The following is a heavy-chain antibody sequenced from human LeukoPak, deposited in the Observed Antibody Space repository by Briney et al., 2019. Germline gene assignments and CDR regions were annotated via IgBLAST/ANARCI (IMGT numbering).Heavy chain of an antibody. CDR3: AGVGGYGGNWGRREIDY. CDR1: GGSISSYY. Sequence: SETLSLTCTVSGGSISSYYWSWIRQPPGKGLEWIGYIYYSGSTNYNPSLKSRVSISVDTSKNQFSLKLSSVTAADTAAYYCAGVGGYGGNWGRREIDYWGQGTLVTVSS. J-gene: IGHJ4*02. CDR2: IYYSGST. V-gene: IGHV4-59*01. D-gene: IGHD4-23*01.